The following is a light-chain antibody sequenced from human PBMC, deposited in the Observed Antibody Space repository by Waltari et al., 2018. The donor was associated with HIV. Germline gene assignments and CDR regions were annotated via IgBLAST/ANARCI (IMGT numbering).Light chain of an antibody. CDR1: SSDVGGYNY. CDR2: DVT. Sequence: QSALTQPRSVSGSPGQSVTISCPGTSSDVGGYNYLSWYQQHPGKAPKLMIYDVTERPSGVPDRFSGSKSGNTASLTISGLQADDEADYYCCSYAGRYTWVFGGGTELTVL. CDR3: CSYAGRYTWV. V-gene: IGLV2-11*01. J-gene: IGLJ3*02.